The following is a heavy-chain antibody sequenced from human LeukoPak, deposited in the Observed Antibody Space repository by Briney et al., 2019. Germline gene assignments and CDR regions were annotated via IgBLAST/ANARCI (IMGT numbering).Heavy chain of an antibody. CDR2: INHSGST. D-gene: IGHD6-13*01. CDR3: ARGPRRGSYSSSSWYSGAFDI. CDR1: GGSFSGYY. Sequence: SETLSLTCAVYGGSFSGYYWSWIRQPPGKGLEWLGEINHSGSTNYNPSLKSRVTISVDTSKNQFSLKLSSVTAADTAVYYCARGPRRGSYSSSSWYSGAFDIWGQGTMVTVSS. J-gene: IGHJ3*02. V-gene: IGHV4-34*01.